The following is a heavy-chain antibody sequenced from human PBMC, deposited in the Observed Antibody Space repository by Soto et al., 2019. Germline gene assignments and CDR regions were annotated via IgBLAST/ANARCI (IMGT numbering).Heavy chain of an antibody. Sequence: QMQLQESGSGLVKPSQTLSLTCAVSGGSISSGGYSWSWIRQPPGKGLEWIGYIYQSGYTYYNPSRKSRVTISVDRSKTQFSLKLSSVTAADTAVYYCARAQYGDYGYGMEVWGQGTTVTVSS. CDR3: ARAQYGDYGYGMEV. CDR1: GGSISSGGYS. V-gene: IGHV4-30-2*01. D-gene: IGHD4-17*01. J-gene: IGHJ6*02. CDR2: IYQSGYT.